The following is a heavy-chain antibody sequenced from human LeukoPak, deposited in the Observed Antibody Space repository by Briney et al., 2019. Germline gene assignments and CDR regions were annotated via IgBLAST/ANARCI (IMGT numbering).Heavy chain of an antibody. J-gene: IGHJ4*02. CDR2: ISYDGSNK. CDR1: GFTFSSYG. D-gene: IGHD3-22*01. CDR3: AKGYYDSSGFDY. Sequence: PGGSLRPSCAASGFTFSSYGMHWVRQAPGKGLEWVAVISYDGSNKYYADSVKGRFTTSRDNSKNTLYLQMNSLRAEDTAVYYCAKGYYDSSGFDYWGQGTLVTVSS. V-gene: IGHV3-30*18.